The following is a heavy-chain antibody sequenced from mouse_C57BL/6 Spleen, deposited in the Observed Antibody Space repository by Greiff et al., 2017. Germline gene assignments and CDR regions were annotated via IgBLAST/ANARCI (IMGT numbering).Heavy chain of an antibody. Sequence: EVQRVESEGGLVQPGSSMKLSCTASGFTFSDYYMAWVRQVPEKGLEWVANINYDGSSTYYLDSLKSRFIISRDNAKNILYLQMSSLKSEDTATYYCARVNYGSSLYWYFDVWGTGTTVTVSS. CDR2: INYDGSST. CDR3: ARVNYGSSLYWYFDV. V-gene: IGHV5-16*01. D-gene: IGHD1-1*01. CDR1: GFTFSDYY. J-gene: IGHJ1*03.